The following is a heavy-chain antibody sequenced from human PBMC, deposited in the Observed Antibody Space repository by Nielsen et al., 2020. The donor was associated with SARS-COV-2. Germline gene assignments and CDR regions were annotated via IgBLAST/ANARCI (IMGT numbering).Heavy chain of an antibody. V-gene: IGHV1-18*04. Sequence: ASVKVSCKASGYTFTSYGISWVRQAPGQGLEWMGWISAYNGNTNYAQELQGRVTMTTDTSTSTAYMELRSLRSDDTAVYYCARVYERITIFGVVRYFDYWGQGTLVTVSS. CDR3: ARVYERITIFGVVRYFDY. D-gene: IGHD3-3*01. J-gene: IGHJ4*02. CDR1: GYTFTSYG. CDR2: ISAYNGNT.